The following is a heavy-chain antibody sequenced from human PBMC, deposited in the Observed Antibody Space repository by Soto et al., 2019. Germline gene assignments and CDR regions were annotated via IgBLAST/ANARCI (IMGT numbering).Heavy chain of an antibody. CDR3: ARVFLETLSDYYYYYMDV. J-gene: IGHJ6*03. D-gene: IGHD1-1*01. CDR1: GGSISSGGYY. V-gene: IGHV4-31*03. CDR2: IYYSGST. Sequence: SETLSLTCTVSGGSISSGGYYWSWIRQHPGKGLEWIGYIYYSGSTYYNPSLKSRVTISVDTSKNQFSLKLSSVTAADTAVYYCARVFLETLSDYYYYYMDVWGKGTTVTVSS.